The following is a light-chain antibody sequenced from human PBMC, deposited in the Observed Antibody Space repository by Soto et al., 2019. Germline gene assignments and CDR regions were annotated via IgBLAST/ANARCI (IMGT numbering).Light chain of an antibody. V-gene: IGLV4-60*02. CDR2: LEGSGSY. J-gene: IGLJ3*02. CDR3: ETWDSNTRV. Sequence: QLVLTQSSSASASLGSSVKLTCTLSSGHSSYIIAWHQQQPGKAPRYLMKLEGSGSYNKGSEVPDRFSGYSSGADRYLTISNLQFEDEADYYCETWDSNTRVFGGGTKLTVL. CDR1: SGHSSYI.